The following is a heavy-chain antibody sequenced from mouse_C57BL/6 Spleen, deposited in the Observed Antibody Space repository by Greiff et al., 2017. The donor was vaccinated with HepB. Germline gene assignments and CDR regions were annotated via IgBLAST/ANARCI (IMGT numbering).Heavy chain of an antibody. D-gene: IGHD4-1*01. Sequence: QVQLQQPGAELVRPGSSVKLSCKASGYTFTSYWMHWVKQRPIQGLEWIGNIDPSDSETHYNQKFKDKATLTVDKSSSPAYMKLSSLTSEDSAVYYCARAWDGYYFDYWGQGTTLTVSS. V-gene: IGHV1-52*01. J-gene: IGHJ2*01. CDR3: ARAWDGYYFDY. CDR2: IDPSDSET. CDR1: GYTFTSYW.